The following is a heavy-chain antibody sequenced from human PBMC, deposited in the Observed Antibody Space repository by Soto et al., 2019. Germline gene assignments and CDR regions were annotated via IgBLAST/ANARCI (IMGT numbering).Heavy chain of an antibody. D-gene: IGHD3-3*01. J-gene: IGHJ6*02. CDR2: ISYDGSNK. V-gene: IGHV3-30*18. Sequence: GGSLILSCAASGFTFSSYGMHWVRQAPGKGLEWVAVISYDGSNKYYADSVKGRFTISRDNSKNTLYLQMNSLRAEDTAVYYCAKDTTPHDFWSGYYYYGMDVWGQGTTVTVSS. CDR3: AKDTTPHDFWSGYYYYGMDV. CDR1: GFTFSSYG.